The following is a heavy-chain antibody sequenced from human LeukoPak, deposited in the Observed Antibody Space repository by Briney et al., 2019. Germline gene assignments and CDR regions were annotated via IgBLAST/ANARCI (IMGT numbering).Heavy chain of an antibody. V-gene: IGHV1-8*01. CDR1: GYTFTSYD. Sequence: AASVKVSCKASGYTFTSYDITWVRQATGQGLEWMGWMNPNSGNTGYAQKFQGRVTMTRNNSISTAYMELSSLRSEDTAVYYCARGGGYCSGGSCPYYFDYWGQGTLVTVSS. CDR3: ARGGGYCSGGSCPYYFDY. D-gene: IGHD2-15*01. J-gene: IGHJ4*02. CDR2: MNPNSGNT.